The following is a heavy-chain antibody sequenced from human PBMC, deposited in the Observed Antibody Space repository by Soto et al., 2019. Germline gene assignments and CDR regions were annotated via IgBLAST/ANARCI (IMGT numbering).Heavy chain of an antibody. CDR2: IYYSGST. J-gene: IGHJ4*02. V-gene: IGHV4-59*08. CDR3: ARRYGSGFDY. Sequence: QVQLQESGPGLVKPSETLSLTCTASGGSISSYYWSWIRQPPGKGLEWIGYIYYSGSTNYNPSLKSRVTISVDTSKNQFSLKLSSVTAADTAVYYCARRYGSGFDYWGQGTLVTVSS. D-gene: IGHD6-19*01. CDR1: GGSISSYY.